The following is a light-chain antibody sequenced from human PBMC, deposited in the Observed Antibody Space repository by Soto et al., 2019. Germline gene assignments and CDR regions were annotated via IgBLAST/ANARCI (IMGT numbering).Light chain of an antibody. V-gene: IGKV3-11*01. CDR2: DAA. CDR1: QSVSSY. J-gene: IGKJ4*01. Sequence: EIVLTQSPATLYLSPGVRATLSYRASQSVSSYLAWYQQKPGQAPRLLIYDAANRATGIPASFSASRSGTDVTLTNSSLEPEDFAVYYCQQRSNWPPVTFGGGTKVEIK. CDR3: QQRSNWPPVT.